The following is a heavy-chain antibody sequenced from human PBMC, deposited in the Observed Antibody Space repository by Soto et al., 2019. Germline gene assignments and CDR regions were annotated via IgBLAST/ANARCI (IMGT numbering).Heavy chain of an antibody. D-gene: IGHD6-13*01. CDR1: GFTFSSYA. CDR2: ISYDGSNK. CDR3: ARGRAVAAAGKHYYYGMDV. V-gene: IGHV3-30-3*01. J-gene: IGHJ6*02. Sequence: GGSLRLSCAASGFTFSSYAMHWVRQAPGKGLEWVAVISYDGSNKYYADSVKGRFTISRDNSKNTLCLQMNSLRAEDTAVYYCARGRAVAAAGKHYYYGMDVWGQGTTVTVSS.